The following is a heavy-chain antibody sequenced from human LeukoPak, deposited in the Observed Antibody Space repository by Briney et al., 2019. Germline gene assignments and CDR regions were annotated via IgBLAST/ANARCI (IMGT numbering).Heavy chain of an antibody. CDR1: GYIFTGYY. J-gene: IGHJ4*02. D-gene: IGHD2-2*01. V-gene: IGHV1-2*04. Sequence: SVKVSCKTSGYIFTGYYMHWMRQAPGQGLEWMGWINPNSGATNYSQKFQDWVTMTRDTSISTAYMELSRLRSDDTAVYYCARSSRYCGSTSCYDYWGQGTLVTVSS. CDR3: ARSSRYCGSTSCYDY. CDR2: INPNSGAT.